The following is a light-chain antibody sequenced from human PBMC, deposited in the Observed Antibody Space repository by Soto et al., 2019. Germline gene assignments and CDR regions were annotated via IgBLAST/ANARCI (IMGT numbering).Light chain of an antibody. CDR2: DYN. V-gene: IGLV3-21*02. Sequence: SYELTQPPSVSVAPGQTASITCGGANIGSGSVHWYQQKPGQAPVLVVYDYNDRPSGIPERFSGSNSGNTATLTISRVEDGDEADYYCQVWDSSRDHPGVFGGGTKLTVL. CDR3: QVWDSSRDHPGV. CDR1: NIGSGS. J-gene: IGLJ3*02.